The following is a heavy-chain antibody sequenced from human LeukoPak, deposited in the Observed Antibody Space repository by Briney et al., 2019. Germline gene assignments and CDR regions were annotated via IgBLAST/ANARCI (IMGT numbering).Heavy chain of an antibody. CDR3: ARDVGVVAPFDY. CDR1: GYTFTGYY. CDR2: INPNSGGT. V-gene: IGHV1-2*06. D-gene: IGHD3-22*01. J-gene: IGHJ4*02. Sequence: GASVKVSFTASGYTFTGYYMHWVRQAPGQGLEWMGRINPNSGGTNYAQKFQGRVTMTRDTSISTAYMELSRLRSDDTAVYYCARDVGVVAPFDYWGQGTLVTVSS.